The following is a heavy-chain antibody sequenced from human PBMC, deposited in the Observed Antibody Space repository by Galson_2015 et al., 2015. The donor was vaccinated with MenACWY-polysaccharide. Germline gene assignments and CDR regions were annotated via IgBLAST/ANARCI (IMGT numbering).Heavy chain of an antibody. Sequence: SCKASGFTFSNYNMNWVRQAPGKGLEWVSSITITSSYIYYADSVKGRFTISRDNAKNSLYLQMNSLRAEDTTVYYCARVEGNLGAFDIWGQGTMVTVSS. V-gene: IGHV3-21*01. CDR3: ARVEGNLGAFDI. CDR2: ITITSSYI. CDR1: GFTFSNYN. D-gene: IGHD7-27*01. J-gene: IGHJ3*02.